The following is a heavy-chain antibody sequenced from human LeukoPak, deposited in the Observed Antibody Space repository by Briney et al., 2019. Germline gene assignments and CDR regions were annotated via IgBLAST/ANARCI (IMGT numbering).Heavy chain of an antibody. V-gene: IGHV4-61*02. J-gene: IGHJ5*02. D-gene: IGHD3-3*01. CDR2: IYTSGST. CDR1: GGSISSGSYY. Sequence: SETLSLTCTVSGGSISSGSYYWSWIRQPAGKGLEWIGRIYTSGSTNYNPSLKSRVTISVDTSKNQFSLKLSSVTAADTAVYYCARLTIFSRFDPWGQGTLVTVSS. CDR3: ARLTIFSRFDP.